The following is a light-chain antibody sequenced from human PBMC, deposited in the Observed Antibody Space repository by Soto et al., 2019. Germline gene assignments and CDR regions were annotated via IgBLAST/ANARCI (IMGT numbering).Light chain of an antibody. Sequence: EIALTQSPGTLSRSPGARATLSCRASQSVSNNYLAWYQQKPGHAPRLLIYGASNTATGIPDWFSGSGSGTDFTLTISRLDPEEFAVDDCQQYGSSGTFGQGTKVDI. CDR3: QQYGSSGT. J-gene: IGKJ1*01. CDR1: QSVSNNY. V-gene: IGKV3-20*01. CDR2: GAS.